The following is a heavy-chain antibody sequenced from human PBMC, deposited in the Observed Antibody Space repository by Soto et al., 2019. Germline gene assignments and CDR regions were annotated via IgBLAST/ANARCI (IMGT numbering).Heavy chain of an antibody. CDR2: ISSSSRTI. J-gene: IGHJ6*02. CDR3: ARSDYGGNAGMDV. CDR1: GFTFSSYS. V-gene: IGHV3-48*01. D-gene: IGHD4-17*01. Sequence: EVQLVESGGGLVQPGGSLRLSCAASGFTFSSYSMNWVRRAPGKGLEWVSYISSSSRTIYYADSVKGRFTISRDNAKNSRELQMNGLRAEDTAVYYCARSDYGGNAGMDVWGQGTTGTVSS.